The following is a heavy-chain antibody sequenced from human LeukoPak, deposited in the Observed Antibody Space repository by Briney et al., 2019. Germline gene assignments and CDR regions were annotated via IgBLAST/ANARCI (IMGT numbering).Heavy chain of an antibody. CDR2: ITPNADRA. CDR3: AIMHGYYDGSGYWVQ. J-gene: IGHJ1*01. CDR1: GFTFGSYG. D-gene: IGHD3-22*01. V-gene: IGHV3-23*01. Sequence: PGGSLRLSCAASGFTFGSYGMSWVRQAPGKGLEWVSFITPNADRASYADSVKGRFTISRHNPRNTLYMQMNSLRDEDTAVYYCAIMHGYYDGSGYWVQWGQGTLVTVSS.